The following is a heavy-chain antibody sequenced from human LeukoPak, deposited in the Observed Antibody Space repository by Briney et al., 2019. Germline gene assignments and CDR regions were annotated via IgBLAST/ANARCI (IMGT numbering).Heavy chain of an antibody. Sequence: PSETLSLTCSVSGASISSYYWSWIRQPAGKGLEWVGRIYTSGSTNYNPSLKSRVTMSVDTSKNQFSLKLSSVTAADTAVYYCARDKRDIVVVPAQPTGMDVWGQGTTVTVSS. D-gene: IGHD2-2*01. V-gene: IGHV4-4*07. CDR1: GASISSYY. CDR2: IYTSGST. CDR3: ARDKRDIVVVPAQPTGMDV. J-gene: IGHJ6*02.